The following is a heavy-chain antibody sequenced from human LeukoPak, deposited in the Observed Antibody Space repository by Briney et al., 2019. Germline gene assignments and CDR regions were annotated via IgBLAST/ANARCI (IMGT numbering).Heavy chain of an antibody. CDR2: IYYSGST. V-gene: IGHV4-59*01. CDR3: ARAIYDYGDQGAFDI. Sequence: PSETLSLTCTVSGGSISSCYWSWIRQPPGKGLEWIGYIYYSGSTNYNPSLKSRVTISVDTSKNQFSLKLSSVTAADTAVYYCARAIYDYGDQGAFDIWGQGTMVTVSS. J-gene: IGHJ3*02. CDR1: GGSISSCY. D-gene: IGHD4-17*01.